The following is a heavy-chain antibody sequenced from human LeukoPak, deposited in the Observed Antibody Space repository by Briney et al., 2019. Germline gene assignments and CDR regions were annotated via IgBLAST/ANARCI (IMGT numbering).Heavy chain of an antibody. CDR3: ARDSSSWYGNWFDP. CDR1: GFTFSDYY. J-gene: IGHJ5*02. Sequence: PGGSLRLSCAASGFTFSDYYMSWIRQAPGKGLEWVSYISSSGSTIYYADSVKGRFTISRDNAKNSLYLQMNSLRAEDTAVYYCARDSSSWYGNWFDPWGQGTLGTVSS. CDR2: ISSSGSTI. V-gene: IGHV3-11*01. D-gene: IGHD6-13*01.